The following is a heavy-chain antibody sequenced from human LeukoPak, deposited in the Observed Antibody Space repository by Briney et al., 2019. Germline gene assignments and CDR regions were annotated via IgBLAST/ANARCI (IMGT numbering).Heavy chain of an antibody. Sequence: GGSLRLSCAASGFTFSSYAMSWVRLAPGKGLEWVSAISGSGGSTYYADSVKGRFTISRDNSKNTLYLQMNSLRAEDTAVYYCAKGLDYDSSGSDYWGQGTLVTVSS. D-gene: IGHD3-22*01. V-gene: IGHV3-23*01. CDR1: GFTFSSYA. J-gene: IGHJ4*02. CDR2: ISGSGGST. CDR3: AKGLDYDSSGSDY.